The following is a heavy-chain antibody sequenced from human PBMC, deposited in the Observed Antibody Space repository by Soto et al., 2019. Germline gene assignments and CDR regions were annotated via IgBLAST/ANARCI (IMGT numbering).Heavy chain of an antibody. CDR1: GFTFSSFS. V-gene: IGHV3-30-3*01. CDR2: ISYDGYNK. CDR3: AREPSYDSGGSPRDY. Sequence: QVQLVESGGGVVQPGRSLRLSCAASGFTFSSFSMHWVRQAPGKGLEWVAVISYDGYNKYYADSVKGRFTISRDNSKNTLYLQMNSLSVEDTALYYCAREPSYDSGGSPRDYWGQGALVTVSS. D-gene: IGHD3-22*01. J-gene: IGHJ4*02.